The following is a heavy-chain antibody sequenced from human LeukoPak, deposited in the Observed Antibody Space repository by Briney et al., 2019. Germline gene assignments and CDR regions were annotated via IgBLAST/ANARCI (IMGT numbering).Heavy chain of an antibody. J-gene: IGHJ4*02. V-gene: IGHV4-59*01. CDR1: GGSISSYY. CDR2: IYYSGST. CDR3: ARMYSSSWYDY. Sequence: SETLSLTCTVSGGSISSYYWSWIRQPPGKGLEWIGYIYYSGSTNYNPSLKSRVTISVDTSKNQFSLKPSSVTAADTAVYYCARMYSSSWYDYWGQGTLVTVSS. D-gene: IGHD6-13*01.